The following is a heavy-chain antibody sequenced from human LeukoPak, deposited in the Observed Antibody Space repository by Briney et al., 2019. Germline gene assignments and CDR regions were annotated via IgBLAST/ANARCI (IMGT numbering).Heavy chain of an antibody. CDR3: AKSNRPVIAMVGLDY. Sequence: GGSLRLSCAASGFIFSSYAMSWVRQAPGKGPEWVANIKEDGSLKNYVDSVEGRFTVSRDNAKNTLYLQMNSLRAEDMAVYYCAKSNRPVIAMVGLDYWGQGTLVTVSS. J-gene: IGHJ4*02. V-gene: IGHV3-7*03. CDR1: GFIFSSYA. D-gene: IGHD2-21*01. CDR2: IKEDGSLK.